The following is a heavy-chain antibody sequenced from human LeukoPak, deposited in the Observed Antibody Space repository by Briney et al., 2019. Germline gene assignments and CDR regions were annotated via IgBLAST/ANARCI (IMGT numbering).Heavy chain of an antibody. CDR2: ISYDGSNK. CDR1: GFTFSSYG. D-gene: IGHD3-22*01. CDR3: AKDVAAYYYDSSGYYARRGFDGYYFDY. J-gene: IGHJ4*02. V-gene: IGHV3-30*18. Sequence: GRSPRLSCAASGFTFSSYGMHWVRQAPGKGLEWVAVISYDGSNKYYADSVKGRFTISRDNSKNTLYLQMNSLRAEDTAVYYCAKDVAAYYYDSSGYYARRGFDGYYFDYWGQGTLVTVSS.